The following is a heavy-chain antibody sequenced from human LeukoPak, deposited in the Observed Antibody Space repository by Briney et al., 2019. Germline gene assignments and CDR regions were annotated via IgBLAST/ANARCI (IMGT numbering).Heavy chain of an antibody. V-gene: IGHV5-51*01. Sequence: GESLKLTCNGSGYCFTSYWICWVRQMPAKGVEGMGGIYAGHSDPRYRPSFQGQVTLSPDKSLRTAYLQWRSLQASDTAMYYCARQLSLPYYYYYMDLWAKGTTVTVSS. J-gene: IGHJ6*03. CDR3: ARQLSLPYYYYYMDL. CDR2: IYAGHSDP. D-gene: IGHD5/OR15-5a*01. CDR1: GYCFTSYW.